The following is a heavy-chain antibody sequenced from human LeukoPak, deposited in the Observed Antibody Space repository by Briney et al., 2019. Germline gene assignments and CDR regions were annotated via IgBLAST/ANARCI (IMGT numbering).Heavy chain of an antibody. CDR1: GFTFSSYA. J-gene: IGHJ4*02. CDR2: ISGSGGST. V-gene: IGHV3-23*01. Sequence: GGSMRLSCAASGFTFSSYAMSWVRQAPGKGLEWVSGISGSGGSTYYADSVKGRITISRDNSKNTLYLQMNSLRAEDTAVYYCAKDGPLLWFGELPRFYFDYWGQGTLVTVSS. D-gene: IGHD3-10*01. CDR3: AKDGPLLWFGELPRFYFDY.